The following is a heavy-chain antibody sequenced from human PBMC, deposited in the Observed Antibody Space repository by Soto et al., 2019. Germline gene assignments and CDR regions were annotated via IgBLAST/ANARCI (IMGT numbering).Heavy chain of an antibody. CDR2: IYYSGST. CDR3: ARQASTYYYDSSGYYRAYYFDY. CDR1: GGSISSGGYY. D-gene: IGHD3-22*01. V-gene: IGHV4-31*03. Sequence: TLSLTCTVSGGSISSGGYYWSWIRQHPGKGLEWIGYIYYSGSTYYNPSLKSRVTISVDTSKNQFSLKLSSVTAADTAVYYCARQASTYYYDSSGYYRAYYFDYWGQGTLVTVSS. J-gene: IGHJ4*02.